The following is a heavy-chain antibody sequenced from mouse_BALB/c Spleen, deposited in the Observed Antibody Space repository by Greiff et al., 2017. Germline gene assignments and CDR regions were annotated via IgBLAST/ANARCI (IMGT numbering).Heavy chain of an antibody. CDR1: GFTFSSYA. V-gene: IGHV5-6-5*01. Sequence: EVQLQESGGGLVKPGGSLKLSCAASGFTFSSYAMSWVRQTPEKRLEWVASISSGGSTYYPDSVKGRFTISRDNARNILYLQMSSLRSEDTAMYYCARCGTGYFDYWGQGTTLTVSS. CDR2: ISSGGST. CDR3: ARCGTGYFDY. J-gene: IGHJ2*01. D-gene: IGHD4-1*01.